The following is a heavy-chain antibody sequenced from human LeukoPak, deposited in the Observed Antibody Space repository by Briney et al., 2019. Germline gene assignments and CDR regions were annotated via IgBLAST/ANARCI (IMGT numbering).Heavy chain of an antibody. CDR3: ARIPYGDYPDGMDV. J-gene: IGHJ6*02. Sequence: ASVRVSCKASGYTFTGYYMHWARQAPGQGLEWMGWINPNSGGTNYAQKFQGRVTMTRDTSISTAYMELSRLRSDDTAVYYCARIPYGDYPDGMDVWSQGTTVTASS. D-gene: IGHD4-17*01. CDR1: GYTFTGYY. V-gene: IGHV1-2*02. CDR2: INPNSGGT.